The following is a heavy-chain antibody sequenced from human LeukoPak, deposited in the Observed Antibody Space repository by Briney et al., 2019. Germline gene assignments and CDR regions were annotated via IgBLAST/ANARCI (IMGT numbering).Heavy chain of an antibody. Sequence: GGSLRLSCAASGFTFSSYAMTWVRQAPGKGLEWVSTISGSGGSTYYADSVKGRFTISRDNSKNTLYLQMNSLRAEDTAVYYCVKEPGNISAGYWGQGTLVTVSS. V-gene: IGHV3-23*01. CDR1: GFTFSSYA. D-gene: IGHD2/OR15-2a*01. J-gene: IGHJ4*02. CDR3: VKEPGNISAGY. CDR2: ISGSGGST.